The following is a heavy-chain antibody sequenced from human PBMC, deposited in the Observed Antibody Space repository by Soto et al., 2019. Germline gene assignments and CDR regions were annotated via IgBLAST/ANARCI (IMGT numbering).Heavy chain of an antibody. CDR3: AKDLKWIIMVRGVSRSYGMDV. CDR2: ISYDGSNK. CDR1: GFTFSSYG. J-gene: IGHJ6*02. V-gene: IGHV3-30*18. Sequence: QVQVVESGGGVVQPGRSLRLSCAASGFTFSSYGMHWVRQAPGKGLEWVAIISYDGSNKYYADSVKGRCTISRDNSKNTLYLQMNSLRAEDTAVYYCAKDLKWIIMVRGVSRSYGMDVWGQGTTVTVSS. D-gene: IGHD3-10*01.